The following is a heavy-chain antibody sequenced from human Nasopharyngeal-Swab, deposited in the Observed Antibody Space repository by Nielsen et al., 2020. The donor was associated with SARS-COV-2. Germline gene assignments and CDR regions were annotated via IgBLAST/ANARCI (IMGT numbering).Heavy chain of an antibody. V-gene: IGHV3-23*01. J-gene: IGHJ6*02. CDR3: AKAPYLRGLDV. D-gene: IGHD2-21*01. Sequence: GGSLRLSCAASGFTFSSYSMNWVRQAPGKGLEWVSIISGSGDTTYYADSVKDRFTISRDNSKNTLYLQTNSLRVEDTAVYYCAKAPYLRGLDVWGQGTTVTVSS. CDR2: ISGSGDTT. CDR1: GFTFSSYS.